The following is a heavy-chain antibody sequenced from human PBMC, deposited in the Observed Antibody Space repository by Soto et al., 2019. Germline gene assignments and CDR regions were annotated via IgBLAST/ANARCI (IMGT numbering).Heavy chain of an antibody. J-gene: IGHJ5*02. CDR1: GGTFSSYA. CDR3: ARGGCSSTSCYSTLWNWFDP. CDR2: IIPILGIA. V-gene: IGHV1-69*04. Sequence: GASVKVSCKASGGTFSSYAINWVQQAPGQGLEWMGRIIPILGIANYAQKFQGRVTITADKSTSTAYMELSSLRSEDTAVYYCARGGCSSTSCYSTLWNWFDPWGQGTLVTVSS. D-gene: IGHD2-2*01.